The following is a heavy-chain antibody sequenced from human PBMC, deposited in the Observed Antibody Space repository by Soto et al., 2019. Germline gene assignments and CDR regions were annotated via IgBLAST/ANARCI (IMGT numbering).Heavy chain of an antibody. CDR1: GYTFTSYG. J-gene: IGHJ2*01. D-gene: IGHD6-13*01. CDR2: ISAYNGNT. V-gene: IGHV1-18*01. CDR3: ARDLSSGSWDWYFDL. Sequence: QVQLVQSGAEVKKPGASVKVSCKASGYTFTSYGISWVRQAPGQGLEWMGWISAYNGNTNYAQKLQGRVTMTTDTSTSTAYMELRSLRSDDTAMYYCARDLSSGSWDWYFDLWGRGTLVTVSS.